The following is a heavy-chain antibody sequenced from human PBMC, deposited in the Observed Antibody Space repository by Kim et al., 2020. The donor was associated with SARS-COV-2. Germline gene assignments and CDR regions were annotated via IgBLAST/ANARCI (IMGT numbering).Heavy chain of an antibody. D-gene: IGHD1-1*01. J-gene: IGHJ3*02. CDR3: ARVPGTPLAFWNAFD. CDR1: GFTFIGSA. Sequence: GGSLRLSWAASGFTFIGSAMPCVRQASGKVLEWDGRIRSKAYRYATAYAASLKGRFTISVDDSKNTAYLQMSGLKTEDTAVSYCARVPGTPLAFWNAFD. V-gene: IGHV3-73*01. CDR2: IRSKAYRYAT.